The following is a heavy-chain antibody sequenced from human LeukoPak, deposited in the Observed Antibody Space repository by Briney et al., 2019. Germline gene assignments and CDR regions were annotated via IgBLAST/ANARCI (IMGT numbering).Heavy chain of an antibody. CDR2: ISYDGNNQ. Sequence: QAGGSLGLSCAVSGFAFSSLAMHWVRQAPGKGLEWVAFISYDGNNQYYADSVKGRFTISRDNSKNTLYLQMNNLRAEDTAIYYCARVGSRYCSGANCYDGFWGQGTLVSVSS. J-gene: IGHJ4*02. CDR3: ARVGSRYCSGANCYDGF. V-gene: IGHV3-30-3*01. D-gene: IGHD2-15*01. CDR1: GFAFSSLA.